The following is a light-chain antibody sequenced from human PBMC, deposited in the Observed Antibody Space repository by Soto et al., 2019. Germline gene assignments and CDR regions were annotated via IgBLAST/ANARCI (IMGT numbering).Light chain of an antibody. V-gene: IGKV1-8*01. Sequence: AVRMTQSPSSLSASTVATVTITLLASQGISSYLAWYQQKPGKAPQLLIYAASTLQSGVPSRFSGSGSGTDFTLTISCLQSEDFATYYCQQYYSYPITFGQGTRLEIK. CDR2: AAS. CDR1: QGISSY. CDR3: QQYYSYPIT. J-gene: IGKJ5*01.